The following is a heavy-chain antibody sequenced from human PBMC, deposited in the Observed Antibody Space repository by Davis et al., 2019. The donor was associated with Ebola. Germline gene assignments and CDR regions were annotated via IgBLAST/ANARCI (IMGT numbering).Heavy chain of an antibody. CDR2: ISGTDGTT. D-gene: IGHD1-26*01. CDR1: GFTFSSYA. Sequence: PGGSLRLSCTASGFTFSSYAMSWVRQAPGKGLEWVSVISGTDGTTYYADSVKGRFTISRDNSKSTLYLQMNSLRVEDTAVYYCAKGSGTYKGLGDYWGQGTLVTVSS. CDR3: AKGSGTYKGLGDY. V-gene: IGHV3-23*01. J-gene: IGHJ4*02.